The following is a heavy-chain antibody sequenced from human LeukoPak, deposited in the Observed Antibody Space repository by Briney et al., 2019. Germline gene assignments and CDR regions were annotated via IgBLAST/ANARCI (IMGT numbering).Heavy chain of an antibody. CDR1: GGTFSSYD. CDR2: IMPMFGKA. J-gene: IGHJ4*02. V-gene: IGHV1-69*06. CDR3: AGGRTDIVVVPATLRNYYFDY. D-gene: IGHD2-2*01. Sequence: SVKVSCKASGGTFSSYDISWVRQAPGQGLEWMGGIMPMFGKANYAQKFQGRVTTTADKATSTAYMELSSPRSEDTAVYYCAGGRTDIVVVPATLRNYYFDYWGQGTLVTVSS.